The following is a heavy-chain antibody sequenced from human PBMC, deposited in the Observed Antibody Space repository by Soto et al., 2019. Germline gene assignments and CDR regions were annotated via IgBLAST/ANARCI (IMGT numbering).Heavy chain of an antibody. CDR2: ISSNGGST. D-gene: IGHD3-16*02. CDR3: ARGSGVITFGGVIVNLPDAFDI. J-gene: IGHJ3*02. V-gene: IGHV3-64*01. Sequence: PGGSLRLSCAASGFTFSSYAMHWVRQAPGKGLEYVSAISSNGGSTYYANSVKGRFTISRDNSKNTLYLQMGSLRAEDMAVYYCARGSGVITFGGVIVNLPDAFDIWGQGTMVTVSS. CDR1: GFTFSSYA.